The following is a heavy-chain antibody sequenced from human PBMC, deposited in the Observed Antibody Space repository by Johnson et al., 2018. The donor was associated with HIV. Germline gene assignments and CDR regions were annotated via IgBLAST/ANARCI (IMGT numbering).Heavy chain of an antibody. D-gene: IGHD2-15*01. Sequence: QVQLVESGGGVVQPGRSLRLSCAASGFTFSSYAVHWVRQAPGKGLEWVAVISYDGSNKYYADSVKGRFTISRDNSKNTLYLQMNSLRAEDTAVYYCARDWGGYCSGGSCYGDAFHIWGQGTMVTVSS. CDR3: ARDWGGYCSGGSCYGDAFHI. V-gene: IGHV3-30*14. CDR1: GFTFSSYA. J-gene: IGHJ3*02. CDR2: ISYDGSNK.